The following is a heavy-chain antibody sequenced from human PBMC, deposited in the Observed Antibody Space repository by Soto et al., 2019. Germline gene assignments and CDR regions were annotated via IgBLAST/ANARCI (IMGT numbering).Heavy chain of an antibody. CDR3: ASWGLSGTTIDY. Sequence: ASVKVSCKASGGTFSSYAISWVRQAPGQGLEWMGGMNPNSGNTGYAQKFQGRVTMTRNTSISTAYMELSSLRSEDTAVYYCASWGLSGTTIDYWGQGTLVTVSS. CDR1: GGTFSSYA. D-gene: IGHD3-16*01. V-gene: IGHV1-8*02. J-gene: IGHJ4*02. CDR2: MNPNSGNT.